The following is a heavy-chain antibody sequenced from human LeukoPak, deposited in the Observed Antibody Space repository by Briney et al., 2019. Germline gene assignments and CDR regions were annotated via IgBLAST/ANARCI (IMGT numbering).Heavy chain of an antibody. CDR3: ARLLVVPAAKGGVWFDP. D-gene: IGHD2-2*01. V-gene: IGHV4-34*01. CDR1: GGSFSGYY. Sequence: NPSETLSLTCAVYGGSFSGYYWSWIRQPPGKGLEWIGEINHSGSTNYNPSLKSRVTISVDTSKNQFSLKLSSVTAADTAVYYCARLLVVPAAKGGVWFDPWGQGTLVTVSS. J-gene: IGHJ5*02. CDR2: INHSGST.